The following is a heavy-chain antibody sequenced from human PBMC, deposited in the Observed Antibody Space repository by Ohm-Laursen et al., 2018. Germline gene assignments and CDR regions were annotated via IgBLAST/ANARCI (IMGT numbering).Heavy chain of an antibody. CDR3: ASSGYSYAPTDY. CDR2: INPNSGGT. Sequence: GASVKVSCKASGYTFTTYYMHWVRQAPGQGLEWMGWINPNSGGTNYAQKFQGRVTMTRDTSINTAYMELRSLRSDDTAVYYCASSGYSYAPTDYWGQGTLVTVSS. D-gene: IGHD5-18*01. J-gene: IGHJ4*02. V-gene: IGHV1-2*02. CDR1: GYTFTTYY.